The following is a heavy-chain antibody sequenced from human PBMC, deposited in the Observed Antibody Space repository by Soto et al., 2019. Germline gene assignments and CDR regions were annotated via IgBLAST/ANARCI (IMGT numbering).Heavy chain of an antibody. Sequence: QVQLQESGPGLVKPSQTLSLTCTVSGGSISSGGYYWTWIRQHPGKGLEWIGYIYYSGSTYYNPSFKSRVPVSGGTSKSQFSLKLSSVTAAETAVYYCARRVCPWGQGTLVTVSS. V-gene: IGHV4-31*03. CDR1: GGSISSGGYY. CDR2: IYYSGST. CDR3: ARRVCP. J-gene: IGHJ5*02.